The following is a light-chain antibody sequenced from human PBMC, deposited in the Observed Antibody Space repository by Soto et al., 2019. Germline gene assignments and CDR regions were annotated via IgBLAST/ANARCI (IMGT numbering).Light chain of an antibody. CDR1: SSDVGGYNY. Sequence: QSPLTLLASPSSSPGHSVAISCTGTSSDVGGYNYLSWYQQHPGKAPKLMIYEVNKRPSGVPDRFSGSKSGNTASLTVSGLQAEDEADYYCSSYAGSSNVFGTGTKVTVL. J-gene: IGLJ1*01. CDR2: EVN. CDR3: SSYAGSSNV. V-gene: IGLV2-8*01.